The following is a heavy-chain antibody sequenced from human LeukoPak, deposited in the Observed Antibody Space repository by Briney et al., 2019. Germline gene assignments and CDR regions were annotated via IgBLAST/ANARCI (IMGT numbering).Heavy chain of an antibody. CDR1: GFTFSSYG. Sequence: PGGSLRLSCAASGFTFSSYGMNWVRQAPGEGLEWVSSISSSSTYIYYADSLKGRFTISRDNAKNSLYLQMNSLRADDTAVYYCVRYVAAAGLDYWGQGTLVTVSS. CDR3: VRYVAAAGLDY. D-gene: IGHD6-13*01. J-gene: IGHJ4*02. CDR2: ISSSSTYI. V-gene: IGHV3-21*01.